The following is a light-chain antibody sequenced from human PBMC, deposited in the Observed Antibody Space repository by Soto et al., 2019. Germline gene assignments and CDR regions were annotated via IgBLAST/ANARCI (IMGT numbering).Light chain of an antibody. J-gene: IGLJ2*01. V-gene: IGLV2-23*01. CDR1: SSDVGSYNL. CDR3: CSYAGSSTVV. Sequence: QSALTQPASVSGSPGQSITISCTGTSSDVGSYNLVSWYQQHPGRAPKLMIYEGGKRPSGVSTRFSGSKSGNTASLTISGLQAEDAAYYYCCSYAGSSTVVFGGGTKVTVL. CDR2: EGG.